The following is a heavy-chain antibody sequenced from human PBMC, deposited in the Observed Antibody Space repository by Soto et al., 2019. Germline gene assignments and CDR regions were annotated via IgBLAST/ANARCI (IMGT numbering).Heavy chain of an antibody. CDR3: ARVESYCSGGSCYSGLPDY. J-gene: IGHJ4*02. CDR1: GDTFTRYG. D-gene: IGHD2-15*01. CDR2: ISAYNGNT. Sequence: QVQLVQSGGEVKKPGASVKVSCKASGDTFTRYGISWVRQAPGQGLEWMGWISAYNGNTNYAQKLQGRVTMTTDISTSTAYMELRSLRSDDTAVYYCARVESYCSGGSCYSGLPDYWGQGTLVTVAS. V-gene: IGHV1-18*01.